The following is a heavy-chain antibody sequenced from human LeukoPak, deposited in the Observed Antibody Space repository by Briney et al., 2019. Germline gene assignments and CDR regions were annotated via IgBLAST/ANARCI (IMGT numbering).Heavy chain of an antibody. CDR1: GGPLSSGDYY. D-gene: IGHD2-2*01. J-gene: IGHJ6*03. CDR2: IYYSGST. V-gene: IGHV4-30-4*08. Sequence: SETLTLTCTVSGGPLSSGDYYWSWIRQPPGKGLEWIGYIYYSGSTYYNPSLKSRVTISVDTSKNQCSLKLSSVTAADTAVYYCVCFSFDYYYYYYMDVSGKGTTVTVSS. CDR3: VCFSFDYYYYYYMDV.